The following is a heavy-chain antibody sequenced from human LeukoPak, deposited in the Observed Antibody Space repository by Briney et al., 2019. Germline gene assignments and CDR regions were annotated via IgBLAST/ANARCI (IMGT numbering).Heavy chain of an antibody. CDR3: ARTVTYYYNAMDL. Sequence: PSETLSLTCTASGDSISSYYWSWIRQPPGKGLEWIGYIHYTGITNYNPSLKSRVTISVDTSKNQFSLRLRSVTAADTAVYYCARTVTYYYNAMDLWGQGTTVTVSS. D-gene: IGHD4-17*01. CDR1: GDSISSYY. J-gene: IGHJ6*02. CDR2: IHYTGIT. V-gene: IGHV4-59*08.